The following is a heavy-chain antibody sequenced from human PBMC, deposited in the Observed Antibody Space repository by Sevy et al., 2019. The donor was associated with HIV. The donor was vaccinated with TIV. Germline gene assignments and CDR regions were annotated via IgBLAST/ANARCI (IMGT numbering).Heavy chain of an antibody. CDR1: GYTFSSYD. D-gene: IGHD2-8*01. CDR2: MSAKSGNT. CDR3: AWCWGTSYYYYYAMDV. V-gene: IGHV1-8*01. J-gene: IGHJ6*02. Sequence: ASVKVSCKTSGYTFSSYDIHWVRQATGQGLEWMGWMSAKSGNTGYAQKFQGRVTMTRDTSISTAYMELSSLRSDDTTVYYCAWCWGTSYYYYYAMDVWGQGTTVTVSS.